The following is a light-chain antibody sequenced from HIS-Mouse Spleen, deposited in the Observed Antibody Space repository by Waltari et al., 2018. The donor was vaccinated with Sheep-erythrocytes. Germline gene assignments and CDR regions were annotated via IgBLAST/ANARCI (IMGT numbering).Light chain of an antibody. CDR2: DAS. J-gene: IGKJ2*01. Sequence: EIVLTQSPATLSLSPGERATLSCRASQSVSRYLAWYQQKPGQAPRLLIYDASNSAPGIPARFSGSESGTDFTLTISSLEPEDFAVYYCQQRSNWYTFGQGTKLEIK. CDR1: QSVSRY. CDR3: QQRSNWYT. V-gene: IGKV3-11*01.